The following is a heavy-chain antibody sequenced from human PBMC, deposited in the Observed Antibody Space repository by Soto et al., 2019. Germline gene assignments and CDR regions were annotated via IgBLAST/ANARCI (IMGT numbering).Heavy chain of an antibody. V-gene: IGHV1-69*06. CDR2: VIPMFPKA. D-gene: IGHD3-22*01. Sequence: QVRLVQSEAEVKKAGSSVKVSCKASGGTFSRDAVTWVRQAPGQGLEWMGGVIPMFPKANYAQKFQGRATITADKSTSTVYMELHSLKSEGTAQSDVASCHSDSSGPGYLDSWGQGTLFTVTS. CDR1: GGTFSRDA. J-gene: IGHJ4*02. CDR3: ASCHSDSSGPGYLDS.